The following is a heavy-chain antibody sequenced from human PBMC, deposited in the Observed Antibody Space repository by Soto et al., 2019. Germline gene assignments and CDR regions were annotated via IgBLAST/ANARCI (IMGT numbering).Heavy chain of an antibody. Sequence: QLQLQESGSGLVKPSQTLSLTCAVSGGSISSGGYSWSWIRQPPGKGLEWIGYIYHSGSIYYNPSRKSRVTLSVDRSKNQFSLRLSSVTAAATAVYYCASVPSPWGQGTLVTVSS. CDR3: ASVPSP. V-gene: IGHV4-30-2*01. CDR2: IYHSGSI. J-gene: IGHJ5*02. CDR1: GGSISSGGYS. D-gene: IGHD3-10*02.